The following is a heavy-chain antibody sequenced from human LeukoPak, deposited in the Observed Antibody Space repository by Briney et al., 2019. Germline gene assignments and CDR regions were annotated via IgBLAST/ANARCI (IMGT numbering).Heavy chain of an antibody. CDR3: AREATVYYYYGMDV. CDR2: INAGNGNT. Sequence: ASVKVSCKASGYTFTSYAMHWVRQAPGQRLEWMGWINAGNGNTKYSQKFQGRVTITRDTSASTACMELSSLRSEDTAVHYCAREATVYYYYGMDVWGQGTTVTVSS. CDR1: GYTFTSYA. J-gene: IGHJ6*02. V-gene: IGHV1-3*01. D-gene: IGHD4-17*01.